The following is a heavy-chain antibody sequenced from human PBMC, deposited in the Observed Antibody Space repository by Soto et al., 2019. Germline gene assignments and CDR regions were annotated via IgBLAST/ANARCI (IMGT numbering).Heavy chain of an antibody. CDR2: MNEYGSER. CDR1: GFIFSSYW. Sequence: EVQLVESGGGLVQPGGSLRLSCSASGFIFSSYWMSWLRQAPGKGLEWVASMNEYGSERYYVDSVKGRFTISRDNAKNSLYLQSSSLRAEDTAVYYWARVTGADKEDYWGQGTLVTVSS. CDR3: ARVTGADKEDY. D-gene: IGHD3-10*01. J-gene: IGHJ4*02. V-gene: IGHV3-7*04.